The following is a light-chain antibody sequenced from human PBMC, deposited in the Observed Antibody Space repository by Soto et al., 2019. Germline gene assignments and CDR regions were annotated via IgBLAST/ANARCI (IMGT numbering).Light chain of an antibody. J-gene: IGKJ3*01. CDR3: QQYNSYPLT. V-gene: IGKV1-5*03. CDR2: KAS. CDR1: QGISSW. Sequence: DIQITQSPPTLSESLGDRVTITCRASQGISSWLAWYQQKPGKAPKLLIYKASSLESGVPSRFSGSGSGTEFTLTISSLQPDDFATYYCQQYNSYPLTFGPGTKVDIK.